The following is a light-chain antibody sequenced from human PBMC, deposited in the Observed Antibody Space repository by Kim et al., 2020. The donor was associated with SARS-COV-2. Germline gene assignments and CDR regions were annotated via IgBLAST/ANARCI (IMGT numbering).Light chain of an antibody. CDR3: QQYGTSPPIT. CDR1: QSVNSRY. V-gene: IGKV3-20*01. J-gene: IGKJ5*01. CDR2: GAS. Sequence: VLTQSPGTLSLSPGERATLSCRTSQSVNSRYLAWYQQKPGQAPRLLIYGASSRATGIPDRFSGSGSGTAFTLTISRLEPEDFAVYYCQQYGTSPPITFGQGTRLEIK.